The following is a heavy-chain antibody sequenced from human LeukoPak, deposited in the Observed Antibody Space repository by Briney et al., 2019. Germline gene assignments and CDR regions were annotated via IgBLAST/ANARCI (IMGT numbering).Heavy chain of an antibody. CDR2: IYYSGST. V-gene: IGHV4-59*01. J-gene: IGHJ4*02. CDR1: GGSISSYY. Sequence: SETLSLTCTVSGGSISSYYWSWIRQPPGKGLEWIGYIYYSGSTNYNPSLKSRVTISVDTSKNQFSLKLSSVTAADTAVYYCARRSRQGYSYGYSPGSLDYWGQGTLVTVSS. D-gene: IGHD5-18*01. CDR3: ARRSRQGYSYGYSPGSLDY.